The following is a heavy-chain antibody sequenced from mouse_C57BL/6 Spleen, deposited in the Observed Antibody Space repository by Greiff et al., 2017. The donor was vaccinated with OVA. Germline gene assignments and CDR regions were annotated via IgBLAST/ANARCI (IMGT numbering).Heavy chain of an antibody. V-gene: IGHV5-9*01. CDR2: ISGGGGNT. CDR1: GFTFSSYT. CDR3: ARQRLDYFDY. Sequence: EVKLMESGGGLVKPGGSLKLSCAASGFTFSSYTMSWVRQTPEKRLEWVATISGGGGNTYYPDSVKGRFTISRDNAKNTLYLQMSSLRSEDTALYYCARQRLDYFDYWGKGTTLTVSS. J-gene: IGHJ2*01. D-gene: IGHD4-1*01.